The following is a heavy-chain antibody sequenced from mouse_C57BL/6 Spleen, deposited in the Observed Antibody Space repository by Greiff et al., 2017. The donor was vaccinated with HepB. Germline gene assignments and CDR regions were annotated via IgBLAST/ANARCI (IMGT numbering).Heavy chain of an antibody. CDR2: IYPGDGDT. D-gene: IGHD2-4*01. CDR1: GYAFSSSW. V-gene: IGHV1-82*01. J-gene: IGHJ4*01. CDR3: ASQIYYDYDGYAMDY. Sequence: VQLVESGPELVKPGASVKISCKASGYAFSSSWMNWVKQRPGKGLEWIGRIYPGDGDTNYNGKFKGKATLTADKSSSTAYMQLSSLTSEDSAVYFCASQIYYDYDGYAMDYWGQGTSVTVSS.